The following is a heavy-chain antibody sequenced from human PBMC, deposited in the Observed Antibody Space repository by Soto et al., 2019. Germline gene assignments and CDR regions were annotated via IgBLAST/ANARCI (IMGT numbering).Heavy chain of an antibody. D-gene: IGHD6-13*01. CDR3: AKCPGVAAAGPPFDP. CDR1: GFTFSSYG. V-gene: IGHV3-30*18. Sequence: QIQLVESGGGVVQPGGSLRLSCAASGFTFSSYGLHWVRQAPGKGLEWVAVISYDGSNKYYADSVKGRFTISRDNSKDTLYLQMNSLRPEDTAMYYCAKCPGVAAAGPPFDPWGQGTLVIVSS. J-gene: IGHJ5*02. CDR2: ISYDGSNK.